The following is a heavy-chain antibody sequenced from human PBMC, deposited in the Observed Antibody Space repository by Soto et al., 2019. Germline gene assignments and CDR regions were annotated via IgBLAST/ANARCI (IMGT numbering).Heavy chain of an antibody. CDR1: GYTFTSYG. CDR3: ARTHSSGYQADY. D-gene: IGHD3-22*01. CDR2: ISAYNGNT. Sequence: ASVKFSCKASGYTFTSYGISWVRQAPGQGLEWMGWISAYNGNTNYAQKLQGRVTMTTDTSTSTAYMELRSLRSDDTAVYYCARTHSSGYQADYWGQGTLVTVSS. V-gene: IGHV1-18*04. J-gene: IGHJ4*02.